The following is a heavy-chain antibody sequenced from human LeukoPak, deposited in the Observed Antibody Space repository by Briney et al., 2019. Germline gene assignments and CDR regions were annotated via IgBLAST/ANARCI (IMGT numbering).Heavy chain of an antibody. CDR3: ARGRRLLWFGESYYFDY. V-gene: IGHV4-34*01. CDR1: GGSFSGYY. CDR2: INHSGST. J-gene: IGHJ4*02. Sequence: SETLSLTCAVYGGSFSGYYWSWIRQPPGKGLEWIGEINHSGSTNYNPSLKSRVTISVDTSKNQFSLKLSSVTAADTAVYYCARGRRLLWFGESYYFDYWGQGILVTVSS. D-gene: IGHD3-10*01.